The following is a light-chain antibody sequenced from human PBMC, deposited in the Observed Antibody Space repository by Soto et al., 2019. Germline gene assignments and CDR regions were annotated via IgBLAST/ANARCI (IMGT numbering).Light chain of an antibody. V-gene: IGKV1-5*03. Sequence: DIQMTQSPSTLSASVGDRVTITCRASQSVSSWLAWFQQKPGKAPKLLIYKASSLASGVPSRFSGSGSGTAFTLTISSLQPDDFAPYYCQQYNSYSRTFGQGTKVEIK. CDR3: QQYNSYSRT. J-gene: IGKJ1*01. CDR2: KAS. CDR1: QSVSSW.